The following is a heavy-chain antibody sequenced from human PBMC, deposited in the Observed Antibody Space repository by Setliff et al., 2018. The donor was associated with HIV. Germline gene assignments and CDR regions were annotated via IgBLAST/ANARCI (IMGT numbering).Heavy chain of an antibody. CDR3: AMTLRLFDWGYMGV. Sequence: PSETLSLTCAATGVAISGSTYYWAWIRQSPGRGLQWIGSVHYTGSSYRNPSLKSRLTISIDTSRNHFSLNLTTVTAADTAVYYCAMTLRLFDWGYMGVWGKGTTVTVSS. J-gene: IGHJ6*03. D-gene: IGHD3-9*01. CDR1: GVAISGSTYY. CDR2: VHYTGSS. V-gene: IGHV4-39*02.